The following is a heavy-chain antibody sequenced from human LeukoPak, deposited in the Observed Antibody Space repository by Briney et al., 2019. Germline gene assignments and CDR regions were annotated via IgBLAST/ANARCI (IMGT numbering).Heavy chain of an antibody. V-gene: IGHV4-34*01. J-gene: IGHJ5*02. CDR1: GGSFSGYY. D-gene: IGHD2-21*01. CDR3: GREPIGDQWFDP. CDR2: INHSGST. Sequence: SETLSLTCAVYGGSFSGYYWSWIRQPPGKGLEWIGEINHSGSTNYNPSLKSRVTISVDTSKNQFSLKLSSVTAADTAVYYCGREPIGDQWFDPWGQGTLVTVSS.